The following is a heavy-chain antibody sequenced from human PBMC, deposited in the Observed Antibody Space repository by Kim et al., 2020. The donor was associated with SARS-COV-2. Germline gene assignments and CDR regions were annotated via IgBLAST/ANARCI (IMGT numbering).Heavy chain of an antibody. Sequence: ASVKVSCKASGYMFTMHGITWVRQAPGQGLEWMGWISAYNGNTNYAQKFQGRVTLTTDTSTSTVYMDLRTLTHDDTAVYYCARVKYYESSGYYDYWVQGTLVTVSS. CDR1: GYMFTMHG. D-gene: IGHD3-22*01. CDR3: ARVKYYESSGYYDY. J-gene: IGHJ4*02. V-gene: IGHV1-18*01. CDR2: ISAYNGNT.